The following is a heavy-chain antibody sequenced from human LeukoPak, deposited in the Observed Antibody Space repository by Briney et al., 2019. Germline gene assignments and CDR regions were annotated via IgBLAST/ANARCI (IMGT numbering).Heavy chain of an antibody. V-gene: IGHV4-39*01. CDR1: GGSISSSSYS. J-gene: IGHJ6*02. Sequence: SETLSLTCTVSGGSISSSSYSWGWIRQPPGKGLEWIGSIYYSGSTYYNPSLKSRVTISVDTSKNQFSLKLSSVTAADTAVYYCARRITGTYYYYGMDVWGQGTTVTVSS. CDR3: ARRITGTYYYYGMDV. CDR2: IYYSGST. D-gene: IGHD1-20*01.